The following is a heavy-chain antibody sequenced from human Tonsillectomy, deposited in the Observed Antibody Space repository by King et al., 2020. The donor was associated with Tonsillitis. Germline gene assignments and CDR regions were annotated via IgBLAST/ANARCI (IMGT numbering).Heavy chain of an antibody. V-gene: IGHV3-9*01. CDR1: GFSFDDHA. CDR2: ISWNSVRI. D-gene: IGHD5-18*01. CDR3: VKDIGWRGVYSYVYGGMDV. Sequence: VQLVESGGGLAQPGRSLRLSCAASGFSFDDHAMHWVRQAPGKGLEWVSGISWNSVRIDYADSVKGRFTMSRDNAQNSLSLQMNSLRPEDTALYYCVKDIGWRGVYSYVYGGMDVWGQGTTVTVSS. J-gene: IGHJ6*02.